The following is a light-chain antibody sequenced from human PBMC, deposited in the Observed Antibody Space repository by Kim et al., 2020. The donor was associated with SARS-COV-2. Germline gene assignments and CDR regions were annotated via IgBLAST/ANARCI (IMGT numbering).Light chain of an antibody. V-gene: IGKV4-1*01. CDR3: HQYYDTPYT. CDR2: WAS. Sequence: ATINCKSSQSILYSSNNKNYLAWYQQKPGQPPKPLIYWASTRESGVPDRFSGSGSGTDFTLTISSLQAEDVAVYYCHQYYDTPYTFGQGTKLEI. CDR1: QSILYSSNNKNY. J-gene: IGKJ2*01.